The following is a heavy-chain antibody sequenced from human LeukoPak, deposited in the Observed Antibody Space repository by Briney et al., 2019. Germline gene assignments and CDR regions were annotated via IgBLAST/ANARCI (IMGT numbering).Heavy chain of an antibody. J-gene: IGHJ5*02. CDR3: ARGTERASWFDP. CDR2: IYHSGSI. D-gene: IGHD1-1*01. Sequence: PSGTLSLTCAVSGGSISSGGYSWSWIRQPPGKGLEWIGYIYHSGSIYYSPSPKSRVTISVDRSKNQFSLKLSSVTAADTAVYYCARGTERASWFDPWGQGTLATVSS. V-gene: IGHV4-30-2*01. CDR1: GGSISSGGYS.